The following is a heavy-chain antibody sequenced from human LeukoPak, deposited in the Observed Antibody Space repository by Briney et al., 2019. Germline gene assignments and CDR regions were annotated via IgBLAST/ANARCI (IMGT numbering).Heavy chain of an antibody. Sequence: PGGSLRLSCAASGFTFSRYWMSWVRQAPGKGLEWVANIKQDGSEKYYVDSVKGRFTISRDNAKNSLYLQMTSLRADDTAVYYCASGQWLVLSYWGQGTLVTVSS. CDR1: GFTFSRYW. D-gene: IGHD6-19*01. V-gene: IGHV3-7*05. CDR2: IKQDGSEK. CDR3: ASGQWLVLSY. J-gene: IGHJ4*02.